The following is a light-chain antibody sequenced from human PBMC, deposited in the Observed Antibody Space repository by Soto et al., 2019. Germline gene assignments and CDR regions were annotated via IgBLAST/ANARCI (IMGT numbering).Light chain of an antibody. CDR3: HQYGSSPLT. Sequence: EIVLTQSPGTLSLSPGERATLSCRASQRISSNYLAWYQQKPGQAPRVLIHGASSSATGIPDRFSGSGSGTDFTLTISRLEPEDFAMYYCHQYGSSPLTFGGGTKVDIK. CDR2: GAS. CDR1: QRISSNY. V-gene: IGKV3-20*01. J-gene: IGKJ4*01.